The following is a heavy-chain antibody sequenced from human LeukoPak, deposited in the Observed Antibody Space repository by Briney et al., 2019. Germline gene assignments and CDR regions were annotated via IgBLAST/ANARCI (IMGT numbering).Heavy chain of an antibody. CDR2: ISYDGSNK. CDR1: GFTFSAYA. D-gene: IGHD2-21*01. Sequence: PGGSLRLSCEASGFTFSAYAMTWARQAPGKGLEWVAVISYDGSNKYYADSVKGRFTISRDNSKNTLYLQMNSLRAEDTAVYYCAKDLSGMWRCLDYWGQGTLVAVSS. J-gene: IGHJ4*02. V-gene: IGHV3-30*18. CDR3: AKDLSGMWRCLDY.